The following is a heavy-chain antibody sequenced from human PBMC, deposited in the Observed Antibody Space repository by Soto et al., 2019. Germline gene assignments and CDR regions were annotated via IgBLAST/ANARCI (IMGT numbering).Heavy chain of an antibody. CDR1: GFTFSSYT. Sequence: GGSLRLSCAASGFTFSSYTMTWVRQAPGERLEWVSSIVGSGDNTYYADSVKGRFTISRDNAKNTLYLQMNSLRAEDTAVYYCASGGSSLNFDSWGQGTLVTVSS. V-gene: IGHV3-23*01. D-gene: IGHD6-6*01. CDR3: ASGGSSLNFDS. CDR2: IVGSGDNT. J-gene: IGHJ4*02.